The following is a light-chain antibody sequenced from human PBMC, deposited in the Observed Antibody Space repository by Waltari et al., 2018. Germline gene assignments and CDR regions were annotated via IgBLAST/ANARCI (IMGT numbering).Light chain of an antibody. CDR1: SSDIGYYNH. V-gene: IGLV2-14*01. Sequence: QSALTQPASVSGSPGQSITISCTGTSSDIGYYNHVSWYQQYPGRAPQLMIYEVNNRPSGVSNRFSGSKSDNTASLTISGLQAEDEAHYYCTSYTISTTWVFGGGTKLTVL. J-gene: IGLJ3*02. CDR2: EVN. CDR3: TSYTISTTWV.